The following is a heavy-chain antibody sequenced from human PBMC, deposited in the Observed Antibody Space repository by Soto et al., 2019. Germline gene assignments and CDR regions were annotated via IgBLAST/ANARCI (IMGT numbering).Heavy chain of an antibody. V-gene: IGHV3-9*01. CDR1: GFRFDDFA. D-gene: IGHD6-19*01. CDR3: AKDRRPIAVAGASDN. Sequence: EIQLAESGGGLVQPGRSLRLSCEGSGFRFDDFAMHWVRQTPGKGLEWVSGISWNSGTVAYADSVKGRFTISRDNAKNSLHLQMNSLRAEDTALYYCAKDRRPIAVAGASDNWGQGTMVTVSS. CDR2: ISWNSGTV. J-gene: IGHJ4*03.